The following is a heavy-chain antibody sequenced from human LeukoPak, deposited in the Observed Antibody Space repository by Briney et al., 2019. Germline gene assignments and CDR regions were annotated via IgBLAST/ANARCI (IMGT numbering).Heavy chain of an antibody. CDR1: GGSISSGSYY. V-gene: IGHV4-61*02. J-gene: IGHJ6*03. CDR3: AIDPVVVPAAMPRDYYYMDV. Sequence: NPSQTLSLTCTASGGSISSGSYYWSWIRQPAGKGLEWIGRIYTSGSTNYNPSLKSRVTISVDPSKNQFSLKLSSVTAADTAVYYCAIDPVVVPAAMPRDYYYMDVWGKGTTVTVSS. D-gene: IGHD2-2*01. CDR2: IYTSGST.